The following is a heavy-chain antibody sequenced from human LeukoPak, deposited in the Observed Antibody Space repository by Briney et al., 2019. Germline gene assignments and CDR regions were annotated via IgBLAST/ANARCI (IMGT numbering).Heavy chain of an antibody. CDR3: ARVVVILNDAFDI. CDR2: INPKSGGT. J-gene: IGHJ3*02. Sequence: ASVKVSCKASGYTFTAYYIHWVRQAPGQGLEWMGWINPKSGGTKYAQKFQGRVTMTSDTSISTVYMEVSRLRSDDTAVYYCARVVVILNDAFDIWGQGTMVTVSS. V-gene: IGHV1-2*02. CDR1: GYTFTAYY. D-gene: IGHD3-22*01.